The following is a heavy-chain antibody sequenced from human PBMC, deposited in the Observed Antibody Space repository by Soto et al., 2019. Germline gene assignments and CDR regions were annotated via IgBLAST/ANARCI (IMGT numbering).Heavy chain of an antibody. CDR1: VYTFTSYG. CDR3: ARDAPPADY. J-gene: IGHJ4*02. Sequence: QVQLVQSGAEVKKPGASVKVSCNASVYTFTSYGISWVRQAPGQGLEWMGWIRAYNGNTNYAPQLQGSVTMTTDTSPSTAYMELRSRRADDTAVYYCARDAPPADYWGQGTLVTVSS. CDR2: IRAYNGNT. V-gene: IGHV1-18*01.